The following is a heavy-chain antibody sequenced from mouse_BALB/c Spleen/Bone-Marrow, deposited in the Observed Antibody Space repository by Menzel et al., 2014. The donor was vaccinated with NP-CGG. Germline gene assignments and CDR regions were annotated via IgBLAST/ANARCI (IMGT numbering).Heavy chain of an antibody. CDR3: ARHAYYDQTEVSFVY. D-gene: IGHD2-4*01. Sequence: EVQLVESGGGLVKSGGSLKLSCAASGFSFSNYGMSWVRQTPEKRLEWVATISGDGRYTFYSDSVKGRFTISRDNAKNNLYQQLSSLRSEDTALYYCARHAYYDQTEVSFVYWGQGTLVTVSA. J-gene: IGHJ3*01. CDR2: ISGDGRYT. V-gene: IGHV5-9-2*01. CDR1: GFSFSNYG.